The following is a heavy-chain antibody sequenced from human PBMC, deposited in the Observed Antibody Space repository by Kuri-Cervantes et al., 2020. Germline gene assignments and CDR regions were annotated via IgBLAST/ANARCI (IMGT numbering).Heavy chain of an antibody. CDR2: IIPIFGTA. CDR1: GGTFSSYA. Sequence: SVQVSCKASGGTFSSYAISWVRQAPGQGLEWMGGIIPIFGTANYAQKFQGRVTITADESTSTAYMELSSLRSEDTAVYYCATVLVGAADYWGQGTLVTVSS. CDR3: ATVLVGAADY. D-gene: IGHD1-26*01. V-gene: IGHV1-69*13. J-gene: IGHJ4*02.